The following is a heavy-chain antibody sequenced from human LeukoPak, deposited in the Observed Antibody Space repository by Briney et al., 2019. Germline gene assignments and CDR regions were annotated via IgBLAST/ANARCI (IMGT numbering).Heavy chain of an antibody. CDR2: IYYSGSS. CDR1: GVSISSSSYY. V-gene: IGHV4-39*01. D-gene: IGHD2-8*01. J-gene: IGHJ4*02. CDR3: AASGYSTRWYYYDF. Sequence: SETLSLTCTVSGVSISSSSYYWGWIRQPPGKGLEWFGSIYYSGSSYYTPSLKIRLTISVDTSKDHFSLKLTSVTAADTAVYYCAASGYSTRWYYYDFWGQGTLVTVSS.